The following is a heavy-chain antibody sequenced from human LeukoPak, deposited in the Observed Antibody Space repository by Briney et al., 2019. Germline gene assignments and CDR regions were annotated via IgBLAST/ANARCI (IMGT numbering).Heavy chain of an antibody. CDR3: ARERSDRDGYYYYIDY. J-gene: IGHJ4*02. V-gene: IGHV4-59*01. Sequence: SETLSLTCTVSGGSISTYYWSWIRQPPGKGLEWIGYIYYSGSTNYNPSLKSRVTISVDTSKNHFSLKLSSVTAADTAVYYCARERSDRDGYYYYIDYWGQGTLVTVSS. CDR1: GGSISTYY. D-gene: IGHD5-24*01. CDR2: IYYSGST.